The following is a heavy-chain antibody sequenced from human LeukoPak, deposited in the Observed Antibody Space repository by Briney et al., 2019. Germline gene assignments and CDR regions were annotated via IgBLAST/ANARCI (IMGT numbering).Heavy chain of an antibody. J-gene: IGHJ4*02. CDR3: VKEVPGTTIYD. CDR2: IFRGDGT. V-gene: IGHV3-66*01. Sequence: GGSLRLSCVASGFIVSTNYMSWVRQAPGKGLEWVAVIFRGDGTYHADSVKGRFTISRDTSKNTVYLHMNSLTAEDTAIYYCVKEVPGTTIYDWGQGILVTVS. CDR1: GFIVSTNY. D-gene: IGHD4-11*01.